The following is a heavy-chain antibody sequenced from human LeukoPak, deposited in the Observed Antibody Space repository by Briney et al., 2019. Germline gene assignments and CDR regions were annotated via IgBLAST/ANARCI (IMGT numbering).Heavy chain of an antibody. CDR3: ARENSWSYRGFDY. CDR2: IYTSGST. CDR1: GGSISSYY. J-gene: IGHJ4*02. D-gene: IGHD1-26*01. Sequence: SETLSLTCTVSGGSISSYYWSWIRQPAGKGLEWIGRIYTSGSTNYNASLKSRVSMSVDTSKNQFSLKLSSVTAADTAVFYCARENSWSYRGFDYWGQGTLVTVSS. V-gene: IGHV4-4*07.